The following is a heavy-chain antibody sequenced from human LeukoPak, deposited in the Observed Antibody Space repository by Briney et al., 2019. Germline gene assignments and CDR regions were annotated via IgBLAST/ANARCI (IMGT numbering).Heavy chain of an antibody. J-gene: IGHJ5*02. CDR1: GFIFSSYW. Sequence: PGGSLRLSCSASGFIFSSYWMTWVRQAPGKGLEWVANIKQAGSEKYYVDSVKGRFTISRDNAKKSLYLQMNSLRAEDTAVYFCARDMIILQSWGQGSLVTVSS. V-gene: IGHV3-7*04. CDR2: IKQAGSEK. CDR3: ARDMIILQS. D-gene: IGHD3-16*01.